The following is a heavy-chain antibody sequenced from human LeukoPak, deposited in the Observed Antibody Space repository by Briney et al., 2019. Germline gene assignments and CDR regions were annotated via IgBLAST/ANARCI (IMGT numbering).Heavy chain of an antibody. Sequence: PSETLSLTCTVSDGSTIISRYYWGWIRQSPGKGLEWLGSVYYSGTTYYNPSLKSRVTISLDMSKNQFFLRLNSVTAADTAVYYCARGDVDTAIGNDYWGQGTLVTVSS. J-gene: IGHJ4*02. CDR1: DGSTIISRYY. V-gene: IGHV4-39*07. CDR3: ARGDVDTAIGNDY. CDR2: VYYSGTT. D-gene: IGHD5-18*01.